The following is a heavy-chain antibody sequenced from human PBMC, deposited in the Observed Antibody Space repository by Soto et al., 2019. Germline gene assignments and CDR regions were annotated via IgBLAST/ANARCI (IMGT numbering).Heavy chain of an antibody. D-gene: IGHD6-19*01. CDR2: INAGIGDT. CDR3: AGWRPVTVAASPRRGRHWSYHMAL. CDR1: GYSFPRYT. V-gene: IGHV1-3*01. J-gene: IGHJ3*01. Sequence: ASVKVSCKASGYSFPRYTRHGVRQAAGQRLEWMGWINAGIGDTKYSEKFQGRVTITRDTPASTAYMEASSLRSEDTAVYYCAGWRPVTVAASPRRGRHWSYHMALRGHG.